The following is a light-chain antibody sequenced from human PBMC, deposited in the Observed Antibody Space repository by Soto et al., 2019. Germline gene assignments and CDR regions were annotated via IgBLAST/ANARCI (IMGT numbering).Light chain of an antibody. CDR2: EVG. J-gene: IGLJ1*01. Sequence: QSVLAQPASVSGSPGQSITISCTGTGSDISAYNYVSWYQQHPGKAPKLMIYEVGDRPSGLSNRFSGSKSGNTASLTISRLQAEDEADYYCSSYTSNNFYVFGTGTQ. V-gene: IGLV2-14*01. CDR1: GSDISAYNY. CDR3: SSYTSNNFYV.